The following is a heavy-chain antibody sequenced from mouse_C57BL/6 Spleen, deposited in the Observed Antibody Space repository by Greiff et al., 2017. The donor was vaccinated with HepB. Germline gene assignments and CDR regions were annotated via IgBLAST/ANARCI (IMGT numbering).Heavy chain of an antibody. D-gene: IGHD3-3*01. CDR1: GYTFTSYW. CDR3: ARGGRDYFDY. CDR2: IDPSDSYT. Sequence: QVQLQQPGAELVMPGASVKLSCKASGYTFTSYWMHWVKQRPGQGLEWIGEIDPSDSYTNYNQKFKGKSTLTVDKYSSTAYMQLSSLTSEDSAVYYCARGGRDYFDYWGQGTTLTVSS. V-gene: IGHV1-69*01. J-gene: IGHJ2*01.